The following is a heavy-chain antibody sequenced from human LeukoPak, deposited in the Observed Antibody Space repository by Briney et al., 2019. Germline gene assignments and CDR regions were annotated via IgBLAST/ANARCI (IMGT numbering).Heavy chain of an antibody. J-gene: IGHJ3*01. V-gene: IGHV3-21*01. CDR1: GFTLSSYS. CDR3: AREERMSTIGGAFDV. D-gene: IGHD5-24*01. CDR2: ISTISNYI. Sequence: GGSLRLSCAASGFTLSSYSMNWVRQAPGRGLEWVSSISTISNYIYYADSLKGRFTISRDNAKNSLYLQLNSLRAEDTAVYYCAREERMSTIGGAFDVWGQGTVVTVSS.